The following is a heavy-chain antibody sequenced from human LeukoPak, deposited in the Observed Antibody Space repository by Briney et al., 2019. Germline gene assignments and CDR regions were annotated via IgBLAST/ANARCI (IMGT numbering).Heavy chain of an antibody. CDR3: TRDGGTLDY. CDR1: GFTFKNYA. Sequence: PGGSLRLSCAVSGFTFKNYAMSWVRQSPGKGLEWVSLIRSKAFGGATEYAASVKGRFTISRDDSKSIAYLQMNSLKTEDTAMYYCTRDGGTLDYWGQGTLVTVSS. V-gene: IGHV3-49*04. D-gene: IGHD3-16*01. J-gene: IGHJ4*02. CDR2: IRSKAFGGAT.